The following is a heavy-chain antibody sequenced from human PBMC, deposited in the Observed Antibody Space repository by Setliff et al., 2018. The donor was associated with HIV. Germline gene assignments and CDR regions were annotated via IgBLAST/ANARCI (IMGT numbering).Heavy chain of an antibody. V-gene: IGHV7-4-1*02. CDR3: AKVGDDADGLDY. J-gene: IGHJ4*02. CDR1: GYTFNIYT. D-gene: IGHD3-16*01. CDR2: INTKTAYP. Sequence: ASVKVSCKASGYTFNIYTINWVRQAPGQGLEWMGWINTKTAYPMYARDFTGHFVFSLDTSLTTAFLQINSLKAGDTAMYYCAKVGDDADGLDYWGQGTMVTVSS.